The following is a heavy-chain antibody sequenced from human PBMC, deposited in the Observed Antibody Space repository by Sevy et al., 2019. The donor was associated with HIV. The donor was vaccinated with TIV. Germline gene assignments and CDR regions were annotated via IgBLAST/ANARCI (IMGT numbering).Heavy chain of an antibody. Sequence: GGSLRLSCAASGFTFSTYNMHWVRQAPGKGLEWVSYISSTSNTIYYADSVKGRFTISRDNADSSLYLQMKSLRAEDTALYYCARIGMITFGGAARGAFDIWGQGTMVTVSS. CDR2: ISSTSNTI. D-gene: IGHD3-16*01. V-gene: IGHV3-48*01. J-gene: IGHJ3*02. CDR3: ARIGMITFGGAARGAFDI. CDR1: GFTFSTYN.